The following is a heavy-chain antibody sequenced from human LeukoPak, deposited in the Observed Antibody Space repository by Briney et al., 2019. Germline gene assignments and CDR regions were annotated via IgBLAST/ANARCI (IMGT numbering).Heavy chain of an antibody. J-gene: IGHJ4*02. CDR1: GFTFSNAW. Sequence: GGSLRLSCAASGFTFSNAWMSWVRQAPGKGLEWVGRIKSKTDGGTTDYAAPVKGRFTISRDDSKNTLYLQMNSLKTEDTAVYYCTTGRLGHILTGSYGFDYWGQGTLVTVSS. V-gene: IGHV3-15*01. CDR2: IKSKTDGGTT. CDR3: TTGRLGHILTGSYGFDY. D-gene: IGHD3-9*01.